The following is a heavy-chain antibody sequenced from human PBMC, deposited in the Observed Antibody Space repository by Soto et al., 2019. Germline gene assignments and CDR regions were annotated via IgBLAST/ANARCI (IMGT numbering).Heavy chain of an antibody. CDR2: IIPIFGTA. CDR1: GGTFSSYA. Sequence: GASVKVSCKASGGTFSSYAISWVRQAPGQGLEWMGGIIPIFGTANYAQKFQGRVTITADESTSTAYMELSSLRSEDTAVYYCARGYCSGGSCLNWFDPWGQGTLVTVLL. D-gene: IGHD2-15*01. CDR3: ARGYCSGGSCLNWFDP. J-gene: IGHJ5*02. V-gene: IGHV1-69*13.